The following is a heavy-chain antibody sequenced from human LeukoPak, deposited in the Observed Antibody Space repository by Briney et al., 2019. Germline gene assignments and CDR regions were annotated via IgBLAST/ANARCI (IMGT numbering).Heavy chain of an antibody. CDR3: AKPPSGYYYMYYFDY. J-gene: IGHJ4*02. V-gene: IGHV3-23*01. CDR1: GFTFSSYA. CDR2: ISGSGGST. D-gene: IGHD3-22*01. Sequence: GGSLRLSCAASGFTFSSYAMSWVRQAPGKGLEWVSAISGSGGSTYYADSVKGRFTISRDNSKNTLYLQMNSLRAEDTAVYYCAKPPSGYYYMYYFDYWGQGTLVTVSS.